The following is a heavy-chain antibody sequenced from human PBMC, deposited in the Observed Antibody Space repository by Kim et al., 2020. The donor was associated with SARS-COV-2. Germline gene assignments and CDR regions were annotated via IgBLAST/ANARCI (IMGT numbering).Heavy chain of an antibody. CDR3: AKERRGFPTTLPTGYFDY. CDR1: GFTFSSYA. CDR2: ISGSGGST. J-gene: IGHJ4*02. D-gene: IGHD4-17*01. Sequence: GGSLRLSCAASGFTFSSYAMSWVRQAPGKGLEWVSAISGSGGSTYYADSVKGRFTISRDNSKNTLYLQMNSLRAEDTAVYYCAKERRGFPTTLPTGYFDYWGQGTLVTVSS. V-gene: IGHV3-23*01.